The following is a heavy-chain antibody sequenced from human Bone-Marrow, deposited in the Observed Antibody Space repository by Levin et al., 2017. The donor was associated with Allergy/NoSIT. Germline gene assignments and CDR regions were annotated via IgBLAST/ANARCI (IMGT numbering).Heavy chain of an antibody. V-gene: IGHV3-74*01. CDR2: INRDGSST. CDR1: GLTFSDYW. Sequence: GGSLRLSCAASGLTFSDYWMNWVRQVPGKGLVWVSRINRDGSSTNYADSVKGRFTISRDNAKNTVYLQMNSLRPDDTAVYYCTVRGGYYWGQGTLVTVSS. CDR3: TVRGGYY. J-gene: IGHJ4*02. D-gene: IGHD3-10*01.